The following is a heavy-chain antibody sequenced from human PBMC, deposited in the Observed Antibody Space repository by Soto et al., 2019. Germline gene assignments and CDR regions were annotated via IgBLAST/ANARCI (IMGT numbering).Heavy chain of an antibody. D-gene: IGHD2-2*01. J-gene: IGHJ5*02. V-gene: IGHV1-18*01. CDR3: ARSYPYIVVVPDAMRSWFDP. CDR2: ISAYNGNT. CDR1: GYTFTSYG. Sequence: ASVKVSCKASGYTFTSYGISWVRQAPGQGLEWMGWISAYNGNTNYAQKLQGRVTMTTDTSTSTAYMELRSLRSDDTAVYYCARSYPYIVVVPDAMRSWFDPWGQGSLVIVSS.